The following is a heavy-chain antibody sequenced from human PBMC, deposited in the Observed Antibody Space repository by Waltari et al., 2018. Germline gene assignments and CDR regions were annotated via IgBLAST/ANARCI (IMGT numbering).Heavy chain of an antibody. CDR1: GFTFDDYA. CDR2: ISWNSGSI. Sequence: GGLVQPGRSLRLSCAASGFTFDDYAMHWVRQAPGKGLEWVSGISWNSGSIGYADSVKGRFTISRDNAKNSLYLQMNSLRAEDTALYYCARNTDLWGRGTLVTVSS. CDR3: ARNTDL. J-gene: IGHJ2*01. V-gene: IGHV3-9*01.